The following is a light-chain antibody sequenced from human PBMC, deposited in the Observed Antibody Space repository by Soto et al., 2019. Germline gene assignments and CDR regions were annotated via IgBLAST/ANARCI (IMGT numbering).Light chain of an antibody. CDR3: QQYHTYPPLT. CDR1: QDISSY. Sequence: AIRMTQSPSSFSASTGDRVTITCRASQDISSYLAWYQQKPWKAPKVLIYAASTLQSGVPSRFSGSGSGTDFTLTISGLQSEECATYYCQQYHTYPPLTFGGGTKVEIK. J-gene: IGKJ4*01. V-gene: IGKV1-8*01. CDR2: AAS.